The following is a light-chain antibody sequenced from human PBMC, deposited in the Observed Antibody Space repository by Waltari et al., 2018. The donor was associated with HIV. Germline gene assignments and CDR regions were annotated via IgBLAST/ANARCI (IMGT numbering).Light chain of an antibody. V-gene: IGLV3-19*01. CDR2: GKN. CDR1: SLRSYY. CDR3: HSRDSSGNHVV. Sequence: SSELTQDPAVSVALGQTVRITCQGDSLRSYYASWYQQKPGQAPVLVIYGKNNRPSGIPDRFSGSTSGNTASLTITGAQAEDEADYYCHSRDSSGNHVVFGGGTNLTVL. J-gene: IGLJ2*01.